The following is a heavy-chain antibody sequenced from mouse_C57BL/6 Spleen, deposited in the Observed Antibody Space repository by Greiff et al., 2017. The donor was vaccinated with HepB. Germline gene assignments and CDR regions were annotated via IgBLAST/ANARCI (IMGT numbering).Heavy chain of an antibody. Sequence: EVQLVESGGGLVQPKGSLKLSCAASGFSFNTYAMNWVRQAPGKGLEWVARIRSKSNNYATYYADSVKDRFTISRDDSESMLYLQMNNLKTEDTAMYYCVRQSRYGNYDYWGQGTTLTVSS. CDR1: GFSFNTYA. J-gene: IGHJ2*01. V-gene: IGHV10-1*01. CDR2: IRSKSNNYAT. D-gene: IGHD2-1*01. CDR3: VRQSRYGNYDY.